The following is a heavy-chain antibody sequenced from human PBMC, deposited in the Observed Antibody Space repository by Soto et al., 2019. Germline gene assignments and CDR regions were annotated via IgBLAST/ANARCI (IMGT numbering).Heavy chain of an antibody. V-gene: IGHV4-38-2*02. CDR1: GYSISSGYH. J-gene: IGHJ5*02. CDR3: ARQDRVVAEGRWFDP. D-gene: IGHD2-15*01. Sequence: SETLSLTCTVSGYSISSGYHWAWIRQPPGKGLEWLGSVHYSGNTYYNPSLKSRLTISVDKSKNQFSLNLSSVTAADTAVYYCARQDRVVAEGRWFDPWGQGTLVTVS. CDR2: VHYSGNT.